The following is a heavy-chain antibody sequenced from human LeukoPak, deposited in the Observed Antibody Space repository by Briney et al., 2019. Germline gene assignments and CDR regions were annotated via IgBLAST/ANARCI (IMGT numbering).Heavy chain of an antibody. J-gene: IGHJ4*01. Sequence: ASVKVSCMASGYPFNWFYIHWVRQAPGQGLEWMGIINPNGGSTTYAQKFQGRVTLTGDTSTSTVYMVLSGLTSDDTAIYFCARIQPLLLLLHWGQGTLVTVSS. CDR1: GYPFNWFY. D-gene: IGHD5-18*01. V-gene: IGHV1-46*02. CDR3: ARIQPLLLLLH. CDR2: INPNGGST.